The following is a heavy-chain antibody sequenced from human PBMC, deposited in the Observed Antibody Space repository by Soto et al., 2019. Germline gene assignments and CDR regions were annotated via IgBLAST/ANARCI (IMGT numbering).Heavy chain of an antibody. CDR3: ARRIGGADAF. D-gene: IGHD6-13*01. J-gene: IGHJ4*02. CDR2: INADGTEK. CDR1: GFTLSSYW. Sequence: EVQLVESGGGLVQPGGSLRLSCAASGFTLSSYWMHWVRQTPGKGLEWVANINADGTEKYYVDSVKGRFTISRDSAQNSLYLQMNSLRAEDTAVYFCARRIGGADAFWGPGTLVTVSS. V-gene: IGHV3-7*01.